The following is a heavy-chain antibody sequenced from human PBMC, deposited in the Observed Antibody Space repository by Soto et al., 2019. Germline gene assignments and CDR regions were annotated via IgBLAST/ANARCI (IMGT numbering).Heavy chain of an antibody. V-gene: IGHV4-31*03. CDR1: GGSIGSGGYY. D-gene: IGHD3-3*01. J-gene: IGHJ5*02. Sequence: SETLSLTCTVSGGSIGSGGYYWSWIRQHPGKGLEWIGYIYYSGSTYYNPSLKSRVTISVDTSKNQFSLKLSSVTAADTAVYYCARDRAVTIFGVDHNWFDPWGQGTLVTVSS. CDR2: IYYSGST. CDR3: ARDRAVTIFGVDHNWFDP.